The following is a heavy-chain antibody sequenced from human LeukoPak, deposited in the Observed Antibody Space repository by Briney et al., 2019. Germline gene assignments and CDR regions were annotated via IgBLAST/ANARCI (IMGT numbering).Heavy chain of an antibody. J-gene: IGHJ4*02. V-gene: IGHV3-23*01. Sequence: GGPLSFSWAAPGSTFTSYSMGWVGQPPGKGLGWVSVTSDRGDCTYYADSVKGRFTISRDNSKNTLYLQMNSLRAEDTALYFCAKKAQYNGNYPLDYWGQGTLVTVSS. CDR1: GSTFTSYS. CDR2: TSDRGDCT. D-gene: IGHD1-26*01. CDR3: AKKAQYNGNYPLDY.